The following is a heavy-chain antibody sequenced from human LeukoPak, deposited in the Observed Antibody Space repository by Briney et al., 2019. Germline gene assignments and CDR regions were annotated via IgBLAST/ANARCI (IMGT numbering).Heavy chain of an antibody. Sequence: SETLSLTCTVSGGSISSYYWSWIRQPPGKGLEWIGYIYYSGSTNYNPSLKSRVTISVDTSKNQLSLKLSSVTAADTAVYYCARAYCGGDCYSRWYFDYWGQGTLVTVSS. CDR1: GGSISSYY. D-gene: IGHD2-21*02. CDR3: ARAYCGGDCYSRWYFDY. CDR2: IYYSGST. V-gene: IGHV4-59*08. J-gene: IGHJ4*02.